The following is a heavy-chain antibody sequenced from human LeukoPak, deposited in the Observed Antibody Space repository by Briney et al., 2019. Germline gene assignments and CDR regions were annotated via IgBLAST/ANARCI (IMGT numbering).Heavy chain of an antibody. Sequence: GGSLRLSCAASGFTFSNYAMTWVRQAPGKGLEWVSGISGGGGTTYFADSVKGRFTSSRDNTKNTLYLDMKDLRAGDTAVYYCARGGVTMVRGDEDWGQGTLVTVSS. CDR1: GFTFSNYA. CDR2: ISGGGGTT. CDR3: ARGGVTMVRGDED. V-gene: IGHV3-23*01. D-gene: IGHD3-10*01. J-gene: IGHJ4*02.